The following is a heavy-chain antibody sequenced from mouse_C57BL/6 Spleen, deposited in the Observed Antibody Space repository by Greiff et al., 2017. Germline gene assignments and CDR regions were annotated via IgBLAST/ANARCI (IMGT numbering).Heavy chain of an antibody. CDR2: IYPGSGST. D-gene: IGHD1-1*01. CDR1: GYTFTSYW. V-gene: IGHV1-55*01. J-gene: IGHJ4*01. Sequence: QVQLKQPGAELVKPGASVKMSCKASGYTFTSYWITWVKQRPGQGLEWIGDIYPGSGSTNYNEKFKSKATLTVDTSSSTAYMQLSSLTSEDSAVYYCARSPYYYGSRDYAMDYWGQGTSVTVSS. CDR3: ARSPYYYGSRDYAMDY.